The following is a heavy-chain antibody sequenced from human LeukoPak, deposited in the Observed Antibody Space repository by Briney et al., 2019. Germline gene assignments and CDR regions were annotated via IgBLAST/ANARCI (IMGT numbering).Heavy chain of an antibody. CDR1: GFTFDDYA. D-gene: IGHD2/OR15-2a*01. J-gene: IGHJ6*03. V-gene: IGHV3-9*01. CDR3: AKDAYGGATFFYYMDV. CDR2: ISWNSGNI. Sequence: GGSLRLSCAGSGFTFDDYAMHWVRQTPGKGLEWVSGISWNSGNIAYANFVGGRFTISRDNAKNSLSLQMNSLSDEDTAVYYCAKDAYGGATFFYYMDVWGKGTTVTVSS.